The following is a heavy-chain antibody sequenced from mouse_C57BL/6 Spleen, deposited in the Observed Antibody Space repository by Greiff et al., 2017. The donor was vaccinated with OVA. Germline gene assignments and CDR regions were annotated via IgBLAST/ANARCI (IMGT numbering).Heavy chain of an antibody. CDR2: IYPGSGST. D-gene: IGHD1-1*01. J-gene: IGHJ2*01. CDR3: ARDYGSSSLYYFDY. CDR1: GYTFTSYW. Sequence: QVQLKQPGAELVKPGASVKMSCKASGYTFTSYWITWVKQRPGQGLEWIGDIYPGSGSTNYNEKFKSKATLTVDTSSSTAYMQLSSLTSEDSAVYYCARDYGSSSLYYFDYWGQGTTLTVSS. V-gene: IGHV1-55*01.